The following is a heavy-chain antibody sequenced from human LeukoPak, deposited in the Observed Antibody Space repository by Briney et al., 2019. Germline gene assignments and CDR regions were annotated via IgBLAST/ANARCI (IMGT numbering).Heavy chain of an antibody. D-gene: IGHD4-17*01. CDR3: AKVGDGDYVTAFDY. CDR1: GFTFSSYT. J-gene: IGHJ4*02. V-gene: IGHV3-23*01. CDR2: VSGSGGST. Sequence: GGSLRLSCAASGFTFSSYTMSWVRQAPGKGLEWVSGVSGSGGSTHYADSVKGRFTISRDNSKNTLYLQMNSLRAEDTAVYYCAKVGDGDYVTAFDYWGQGTLVTVSS.